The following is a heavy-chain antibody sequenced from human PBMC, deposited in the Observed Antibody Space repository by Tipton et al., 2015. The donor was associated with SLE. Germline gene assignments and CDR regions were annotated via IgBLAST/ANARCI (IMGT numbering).Heavy chain of an antibody. Sequence: LRLSCTVSGGSISSSSYYWGWIRQPPGEGLEWIGSIYYSGSTYYNPSLKSRVTISVDTSKNQFSLKLSSVTAADTAVYYCATWRGYDFWTGYSPYYFDYWGQGTLVTVSS. V-gene: IGHV4-39*07. CDR1: GGSISSSSYY. D-gene: IGHD3-3*01. CDR3: ATWRGYDFWTGYSPYYFDY. CDR2: IYYSGST. J-gene: IGHJ4*02.